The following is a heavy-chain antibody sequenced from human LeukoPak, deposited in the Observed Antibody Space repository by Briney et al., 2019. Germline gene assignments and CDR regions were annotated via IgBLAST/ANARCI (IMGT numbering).Heavy chain of an antibody. V-gene: IGHV3-23*01. D-gene: IGHD6-19*01. CDR2: ISGSGDST. J-gene: IGHJ4*02. CDR3: AKGAVRGWAFFDY. Sequence: PGGSLRLSCEASGFTFTSYVMSWVRQAPGKGLEWVSAISGSGDSTYYADSVKGRFTISRDNSKNTLFLQMNSLRAEDTAVYYCAKGAVRGWAFFDYWGQGTLVTVSS. CDR1: GFTFTSYV.